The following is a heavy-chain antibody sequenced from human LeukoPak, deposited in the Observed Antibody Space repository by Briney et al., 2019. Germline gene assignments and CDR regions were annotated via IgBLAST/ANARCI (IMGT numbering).Heavy chain of an antibody. Sequence: SETLSLTCTVSGDSMTMNSYSWGWVRQPPGKALEWIGCVSSSGRTTYNPSLESRVTISLDTSKNQFSLKLSSVTAADTAVYYCARTDSINWYWGFDYWGQGTLVTVSS. CDR3: ARTDSINWYWGFDY. CDR2: VSSSGRT. CDR1: GDSMTMNSYS. D-gene: IGHD6-13*01. J-gene: IGHJ4*02. V-gene: IGHV4-61*05.